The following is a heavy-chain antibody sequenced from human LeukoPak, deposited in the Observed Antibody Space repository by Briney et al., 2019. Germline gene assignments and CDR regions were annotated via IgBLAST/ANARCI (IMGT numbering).Heavy chain of an antibody. CDR2: IHYRGST. CDR3: ARAPLEPPYFDY. J-gene: IGHJ4*02. Sequence: KSSETLSLTCTVSGASVNSNTYYWGWIRQPPGKGLEWIGIIHYRGSTYYSPSLKSRVTISVDRSKNQFSLKLSSVTAADTAVYYCARAPLEPPYFDYRGQGTLVTVSS. D-gene: IGHD1-14*01. V-gene: IGHV4-39*07. CDR1: GASVNSNTYY.